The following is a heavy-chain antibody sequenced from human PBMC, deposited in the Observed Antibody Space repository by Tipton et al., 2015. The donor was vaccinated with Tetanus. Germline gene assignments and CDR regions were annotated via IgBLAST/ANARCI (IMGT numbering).Heavy chain of an antibody. CDR2: IDPNSGAT. V-gene: IGHV1-2*02. J-gene: IGHJ6*02. CDR1: GYTFTGYY. Sequence: QLVQSGAEMKKPGASVKVSCKASGYTFTGYYIYWVRQAPGQGLEGMGWIDPNSGATVYAQKFQGRVTMTRDTSISTAYLELRSLRSDDTAVYDCARERGDSSYYGMDVWGPGPTVSVS. D-gene: IGHD2-21*01. CDR3: ARERGDSSYYGMDV.